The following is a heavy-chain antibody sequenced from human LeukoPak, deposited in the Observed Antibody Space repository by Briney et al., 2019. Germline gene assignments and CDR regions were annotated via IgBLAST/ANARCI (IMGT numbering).Heavy chain of an antibody. J-gene: IGHJ4*02. D-gene: IGHD2-21*02. V-gene: IGHV1-69*06. CDR3: ARALYCGGDCYSGFFDY. CDR2: IIPIFGTA. CDR1: GGTFSSYA. Sequence: ASVKVSCKASGGTFSSYAISWVRQAPGQGLEWMGGIIPIFGTANYAQKFQGRVTITADKSTSTAYMELSSLRSEDTAVYYCARALYCGGDCYSGFFDYWGQGTLVTVSS.